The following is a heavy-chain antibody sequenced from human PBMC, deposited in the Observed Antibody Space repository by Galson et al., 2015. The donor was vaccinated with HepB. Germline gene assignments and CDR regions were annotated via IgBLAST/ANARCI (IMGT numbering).Heavy chain of an antibody. D-gene: IGHD6-19*01. CDR2: ISDDGITA. Sequence: SLRLSCAAPGFTFTTSNVHWVRQTPVKGLEWLAIISDDGITAFYADSVKGRFTISRDNSKNTLFLQMNSLRPDDTAVYYCARDFGWNFGNWGQGTLVTVSS. CDR3: ARDFGWNFGN. V-gene: IGHV3-30-3*01. J-gene: IGHJ4*02. CDR1: GFTFTTSN.